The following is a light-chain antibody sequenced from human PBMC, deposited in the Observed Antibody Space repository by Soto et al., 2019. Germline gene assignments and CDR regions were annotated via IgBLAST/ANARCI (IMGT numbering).Light chain of an antibody. V-gene: IGLV6-57*04. Sequence: LTQPHSVSESPGKTVTISCTRSSGSIASNYVQWYQQRPGSAPTTVIYEDNQRPSGVPDRFSGSIDSSSNSASLTISGLKTEDGADYYCQSYDSSIVVFGGGTKLTVL. CDR1: SGSIASNY. CDR3: QSYDSSIVV. CDR2: EDN. J-gene: IGLJ2*01.